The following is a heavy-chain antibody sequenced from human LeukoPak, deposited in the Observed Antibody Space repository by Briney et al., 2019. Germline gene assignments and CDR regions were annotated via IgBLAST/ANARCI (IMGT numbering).Heavy chain of an antibody. CDR3: ARANSLVVVVAATVDY. J-gene: IGHJ4*02. D-gene: IGHD2-15*01. CDR1: GFTFSSYE. V-gene: IGHV3-48*03. CDR2: ISSSGSTI. Sequence: GGSLRLSCAASGFTFSSYEMNWVRQAPGKGLEWVSYISSSGSTIYYADSVKGRFTISRDNAKNSLYLQMNSLRAEDTAVYYCARANSLVVVVAATVDYWGQGTLVTVSS.